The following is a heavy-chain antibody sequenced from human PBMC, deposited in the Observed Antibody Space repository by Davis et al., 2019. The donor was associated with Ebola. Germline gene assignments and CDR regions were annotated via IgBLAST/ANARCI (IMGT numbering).Heavy chain of an antibody. CDR2: ISGSGGST. CDR1: GFTFSSYA. J-gene: IGHJ6*02. V-gene: IGHV3-23*01. Sequence: GESLKISCAASGFTFSSYAMSWVRQAPGKGLEWVSAISGSGGSTYYADSVKGRFTISRDNSKNTLYLQMNSLRAEDTAVYYCTRRGPTGGQVNWGQGTTVTVSS. CDR3: TRRGPTGGQVN. D-gene: IGHD1-14*01.